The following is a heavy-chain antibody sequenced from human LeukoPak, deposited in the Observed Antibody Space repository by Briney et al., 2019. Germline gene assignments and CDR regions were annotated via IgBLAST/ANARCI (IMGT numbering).Heavy chain of an antibody. J-gene: IGHJ4*02. CDR2: INPSGGST. CDR1: GYTFTSYG. D-gene: IGHD3-10*02. Sequence: ASVKVSCKASGYTFTSYGISWVRQAPGQGLEWMGIINPSGGSTSYAQKFQGRVTMTRDTSTSTVYMELSSLRSEDTAVYYCAVCSGSYYYFDYWGQGTLVTVSS. CDR3: AVCSGSYYYFDY. V-gene: IGHV1-46*03.